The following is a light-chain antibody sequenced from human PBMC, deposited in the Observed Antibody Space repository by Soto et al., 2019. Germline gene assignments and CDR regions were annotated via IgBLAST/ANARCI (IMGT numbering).Light chain of an antibody. J-gene: IGLJ1*01. V-gene: IGLV1-40*01. Sequence: QSVLTQPPSVSGAPGQRVTISXTXXGSXXGASYDVHWYQQLPGSAPRLLIYANRNRPAGVSDRFSGSKSDTSASLVISGLQADDEADYYCQSYDRSLSGWIFGTGTKLTVL. CDR2: ANR. CDR3: QSYDRSLSGWI. CDR1: GSXXGASYD.